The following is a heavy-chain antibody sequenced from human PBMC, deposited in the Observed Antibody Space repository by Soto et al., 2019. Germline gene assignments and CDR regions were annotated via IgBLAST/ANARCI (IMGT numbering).Heavy chain of an antibody. CDR3: ARERRLTLVVVTSSDAFDI. J-gene: IGHJ3*02. V-gene: IGHV1-2*04. CDR1: GYTFTGYY. Sequence: ASMKVSCKASGYTFTGYYMHWVRQAPGQGLEWMGWINPNSGGTNYAQKFQGWVTMTRDTSISTAYMELSRLRSDDTAVYYCARERRLTLVVVTSSDAFDIWGQGTMVTVSS. D-gene: IGHD2-21*02. CDR2: INPNSGGT.